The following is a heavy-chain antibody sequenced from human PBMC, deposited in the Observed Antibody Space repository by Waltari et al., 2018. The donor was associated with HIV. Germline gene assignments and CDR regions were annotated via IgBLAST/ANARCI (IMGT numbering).Heavy chain of an antibody. CDR3: ARPVPYDSSGYYYFDY. D-gene: IGHD3-22*01. CDR1: GGSISSSSYY. CDR2: IYYRGST. J-gene: IGHJ4*02. Sequence: QLQLQESGPGLVKPSETLSLTCTVSGGSISSSSYYWGWIRQPPGKGLEWIGRIYYRGSTYYNPSLKSRVTISVDTSKNQFSLKLSSVTAADTAVYYCARPVPYDSSGYYYFDYWGQGTLVTVSS. V-gene: IGHV4-39*01.